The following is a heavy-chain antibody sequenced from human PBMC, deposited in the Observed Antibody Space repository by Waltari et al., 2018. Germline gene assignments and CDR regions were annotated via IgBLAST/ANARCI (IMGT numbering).Heavy chain of an antibody. J-gene: IGHJ5*02. V-gene: IGHV1-69*01. Sequence: QVQLVQSGAEVKKPGSSVRVSCKASGGTFSSYAISWVRQAPGQGLEWMGGIIPIFGTANYAQKFQGRVTITADESTSTAYMELSSLRSEDTAVYYCARDVGLAARPINWFDPWGQGTLVTVSS. CDR2: IIPIFGTA. CDR1: GGTFSSYA. D-gene: IGHD6-6*01. CDR3: ARDVGLAARPINWFDP.